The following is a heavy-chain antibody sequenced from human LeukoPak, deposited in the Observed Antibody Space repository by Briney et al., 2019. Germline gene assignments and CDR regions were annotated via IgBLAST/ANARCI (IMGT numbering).Heavy chain of an antibody. Sequence: ASVKVSCKASGYTFTSYGISWVRQAPGQGLEWMGWISAYNGNTNYAQKLQGRVTMTTDTSTSTAYMELRSLRSDDTAVYYCARLRFEWFGEFDYYYYGMDVWGQGTTVTVSS. J-gene: IGHJ6*02. V-gene: IGHV1-18*01. CDR3: ARLRFEWFGEFDYYYYGMDV. D-gene: IGHD3-10*01. CDR1: GYTFTSYG. CDR2: ISAYNGNT.